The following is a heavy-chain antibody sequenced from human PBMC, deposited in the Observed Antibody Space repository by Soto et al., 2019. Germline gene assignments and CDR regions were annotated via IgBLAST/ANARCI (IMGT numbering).Heavy chain of an antibody. CDR3: ARGRREYYDSSGYSNWFDP. V-gene: IGHV4-59*01. CDR1: GVSISSYY. CDR2: IYYSGST. J-gene: IGHJ5*02. Sequence: PSETLSLTCTVSGVSISSYYWIWIRQPPGKGLEWIGYIYYSGSTNYNPSLKSRVTISVDTSKNQFSLKLSSVTAADTAVYYCARGRREYYDSSGYSNWFDPWGQGTLVTVSS. D-gene: IGHD3-22*01.